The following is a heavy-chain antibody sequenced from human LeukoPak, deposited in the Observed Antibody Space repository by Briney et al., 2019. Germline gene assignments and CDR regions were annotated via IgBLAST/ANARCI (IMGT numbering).Heavy chain of an antibody. CDR2: ISSSSSYI. V-gene: IGHV3-21*01. J-gene: IGHJ4*02. CDR1: GFTFSSYS. CDR3: ARQGTYSSAIGMGY. D-gene: IGHD6-19*01. Sequence: PGGSLRLSCAASGFTFSSYSMNWVRQAPGKGLEWVSSISSSSSYIYYADSVKGRFTISRDNAKNSLYLQMNSLRAEGTAVYYCARQGTYSSAIGMGYWGQGTLVTVSS.